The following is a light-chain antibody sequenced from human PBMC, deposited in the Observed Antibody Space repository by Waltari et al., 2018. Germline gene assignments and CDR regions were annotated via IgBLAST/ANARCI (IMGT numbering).Light chain of an antibody. CDR1: QSVLYSSNNRNY. CDR3: QQYYDTELT. CDR2: WAS. V-gene: IGKV4-1*01. J-gene: IGKJ4*01. Sequence: IVMTQSPDSLAVSLGERASINCKSSQSVLYSSNNRNYLAWYMQKPGQPPKLLIYWASTRESGVPDRFSGRGSGTDVTLTISSLQADDAAVYYCQQYYDTELTFGGETKVEIK.